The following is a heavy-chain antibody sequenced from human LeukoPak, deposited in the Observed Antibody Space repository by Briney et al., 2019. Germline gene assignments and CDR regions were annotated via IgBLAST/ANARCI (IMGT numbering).Heavy chain of an antibody. Sequence: GGSLRLSCAASGFTFSSYSMNWVRQAPEKGLEWVSYISSSSSTIYYADSVKGRFTISRDNAKNSLYLQMNSLRAEDTAVYYCARAPGAVASEFDYWGQGTLVTVSS. CDR2: ISSSSSTI. CDR1: GFTFSSYS. D-gene: IGHD6-19*01. CDR3: ARAPGAVASEFDY. J-gene: IGHJ4*02. V-gene: IGHV3-48*01.